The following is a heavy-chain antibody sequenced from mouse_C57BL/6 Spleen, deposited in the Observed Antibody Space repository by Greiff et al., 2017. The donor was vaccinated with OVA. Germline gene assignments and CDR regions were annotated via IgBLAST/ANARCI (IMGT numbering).Heavy chain of an antibody. CDR1: GYSITSGYY. Sequence: EVKLEESGPGLVKPSQSLSLTCSVTGYSITSGYYWNWIRQFPGNKLEWMGYISYDGSNNYNPSLKNRISITRDTSKNQFFLKLNSVTTEDTATYYCARSYGYDAWFAYWGQGTLVTVSA. J-gene: IGHJ3*01. D-gene: IGHD2-2*01. V-gene: IGHV3-6*01. CDR2: ISYDGSN. CDR3: ARSYGYDAWFAY.